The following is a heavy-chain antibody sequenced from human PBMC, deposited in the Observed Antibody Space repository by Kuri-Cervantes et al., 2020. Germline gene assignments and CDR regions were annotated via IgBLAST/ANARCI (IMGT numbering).Heavy chain of an antibody. CDR1: GFTFSSYG. D-gene: IGHD3-10*01. Sequence: GESLKISCAASGFTFSSYGMHWVRQAPGKGLEWVSYISSSGSTIYYADPVKGRFTISRDNAKNSLYLQMNSLRAEDTAVYYCARDLRFTMVRGVIRQFDYWGQGTLVTVSS. CDR2: ISSSGSTI. J-gene: IGHJ4*02. CDR3: ARDLRFTMVRGVIRQFDY. V-gene: IGHV3-48*04.